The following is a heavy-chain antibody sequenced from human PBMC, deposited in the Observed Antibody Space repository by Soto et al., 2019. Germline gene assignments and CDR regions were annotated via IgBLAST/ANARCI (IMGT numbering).Heavy chain of an antibody. CDR1: GFTFSSYG. V-gene: IGHV3-33*01. J-gene: IGHJ4*02. Sequence: SLRLSCAASGFTFSSYGMHWVRQAPGKGLEWVAVIWYDGSNKYYADSVKGRFTISRDNSKNTLYLQMNSLRAEDTAVYYCARDHDSSGYYWFDYWGQGTLVTVSA. CDR2: IWYDGSNK. CDR3: ARDHDSSGYYWFDY. D-gene: IGHD3-22*01.